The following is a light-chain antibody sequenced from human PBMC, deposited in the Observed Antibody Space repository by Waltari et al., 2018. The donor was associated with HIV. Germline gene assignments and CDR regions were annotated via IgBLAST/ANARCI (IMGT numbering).Light chain of an antibody. CDR2: DVI. J-gene: IGLJ2*01. Sequence: QSALTQPASLSGSPGQSITISCTGTSSDIGGYNYVSWYQQHPGKAPKLMIFDVIERPSGVSHRFSGSKSGNTASLTISGLQAEDEADYYCSSYTSSSTLVFGGGTKLTVL. V-gene: IGLV2-14*03. CDR1: SSDIGGYNY. CDR3: SSYTSSSTLV.